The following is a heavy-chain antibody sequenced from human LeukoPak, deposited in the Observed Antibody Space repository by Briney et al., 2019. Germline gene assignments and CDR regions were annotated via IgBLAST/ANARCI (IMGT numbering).Heavy chain of an antibody. CDR1: GGSISSYY. D-gene: IGHD2-15*01. V-gene: IGHV4-59*01. Sequence: PSETLSLTCTVSGGSISSYYWSWIRQPPGKGLEWIGYIYHSGSTNYNPSLKSRVTISVDTSKNQFSLKLSSVTAADTAVYYCARARYCSGGSCYSSWFDPWGQGTLVTVSS. J-gene: IGHJ5*02. CDR3: ARARYCSGGSCYSSWFDP. CDR2: IYHSGST.